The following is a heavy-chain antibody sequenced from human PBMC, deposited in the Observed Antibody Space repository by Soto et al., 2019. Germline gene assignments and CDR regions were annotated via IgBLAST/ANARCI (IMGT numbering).Heavy chain of an antibody. CDR1: GYTFTSYG. D-gene: IGHD6-13*01. CDR2: ISAYNGNT. CDR3: ARAFRGWQQLDYYYGMDV. J-gene: IGHJ6*02. V-gene: IGHV1-18*01. Sequence: ASVKVSCKASGYTFTSYGISWVRQAPGQGLEWMGWISAYNGNTNYAQKLQGRVTMTTDTSTSTAYMELRSLRSDDTAVYYCARAFRGWQQLDYYYGMDVWGQGTTVTVSS.